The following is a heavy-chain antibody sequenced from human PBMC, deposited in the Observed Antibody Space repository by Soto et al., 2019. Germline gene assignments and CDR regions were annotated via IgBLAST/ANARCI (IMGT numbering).Heavy chain of an antibody. CDR1: GFTFSDYY. D-gene: IGHD5-18*01. J-gene: IGHJ5*02. CDR2: ISSSGSTI. V-gene: IGHV3-11*01. CDR3: ARVDTVANWFDP. Sequence: GGSLRLSCAASGFTFSDYYMSWIRQAPGKGLEWVSYISSSGSTIYCADSVKGRFTISRDNAKNSLYLQMNSLRAEDTAVYYCARVDTVANWFDPWGQGTLVTVSS.